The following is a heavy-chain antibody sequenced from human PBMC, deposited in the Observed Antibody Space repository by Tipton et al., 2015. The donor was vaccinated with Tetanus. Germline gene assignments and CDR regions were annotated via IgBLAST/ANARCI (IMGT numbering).Heavy chain of an antibody. Sequence: SLRLSCAASGFTFHDYAIHWVRHVSGKGLEWVSAISGNGESKVYADSVKGRFTISRDNANNSLCVLMDSLRPEDTALYYCARAVRGRDVFDIWGQGTMVIVSS. J-gene: IGHJ3*02. CDR3: ARAVRGRDVFDI. D-gene: IGHD3-10*01. CDR2: ISGNGESK. CDR1: GFTFHDYA. V-gene: IGHV3-9*01.